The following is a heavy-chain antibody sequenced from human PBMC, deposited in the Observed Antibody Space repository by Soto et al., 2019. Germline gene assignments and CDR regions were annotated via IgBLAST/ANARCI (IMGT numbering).Heavy chain of an antibody. J-gene: IGHJ4*02. D-gene: IGHD6-13*01. CDR1: GGSFSGYY. CDR2: INHSGST. Sequence: SETLSLTCAVYGGSFSGYYWSWIRQPPGKGLEWIGEINHSGSTNYNPSLKSRVTISVDTSKNQFSLKLSSVTAADTAVYYCARLGISTWYYFDYWGQGALVTVSS. V-gene: IGHV4-34*01. CDR3: ARLGISTWYYFDY.